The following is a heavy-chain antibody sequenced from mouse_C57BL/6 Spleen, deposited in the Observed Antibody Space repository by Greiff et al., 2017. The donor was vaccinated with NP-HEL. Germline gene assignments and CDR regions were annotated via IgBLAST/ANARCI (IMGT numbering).Heavy chain of an antibody. D-gene: IGHD1-1*01. Sequence: VQLQQSGTELVKPGASVKLSCKASGYTFTSYWMHWVKQRPGQGLEWIGNINPSNGGTNYNEKFKSKATLTVDKSSSTAYMQLSSLTSEDSAVYYCARWGYGSSYRYFDVWGTGTTVTVSS. CDR2: INPSNGGT. V-gene: IGHV1-53*01. CDR1: GYTFTSYW. J-gene: IGHJ1*03. CDR3: ARWGYGSSYRYFDV.